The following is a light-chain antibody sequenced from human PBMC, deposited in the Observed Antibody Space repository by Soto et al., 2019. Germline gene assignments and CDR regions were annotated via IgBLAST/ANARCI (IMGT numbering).Light chain of an antibody. J-gene: IGKJ3*01. CDR3: QDYGGSPLYT. CDR2: ETS. V-gene: IGKV3-20*01. Sequence: IVLSQSPGTLSVSPGERVTLSCRGSQTFTSGHLAWYQQRPGQAPRLLIYETSTRAAGIPDRFSASASGTDFTLTVSRLEPEDFAIYYCQDYGGSPLYTFGRGTKVDIK. CDR1: QTFTSGH.